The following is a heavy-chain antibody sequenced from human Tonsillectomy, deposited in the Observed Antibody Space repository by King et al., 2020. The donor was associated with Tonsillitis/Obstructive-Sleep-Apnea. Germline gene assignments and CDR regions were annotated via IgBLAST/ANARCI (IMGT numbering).Heavy chain of an antibody. D-gene: IGHD3-22*01. V-gene: IGHV4-34*01. J-gene: IGHJ3*02. Sequence: VQLQQWGAGLLKPSETLSLTCAVYGGSFSGYYWSWIRQPPGKGLEWIGEINHSGSTNYNPSLKSRVTISVDTSKNQFSLKLSSVTAADTAVYYCARGDSSGYYYEPPHAFDIGGQGKMVPVSS. CDR2: INHSGST. CDR1: GGSFSGYY. CDR3: ARGDSSGYYYEPPHAFDI.